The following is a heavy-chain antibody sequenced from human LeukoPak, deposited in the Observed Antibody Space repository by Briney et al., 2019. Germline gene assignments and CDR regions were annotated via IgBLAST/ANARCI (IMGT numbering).Heavy chain of an antibody. CDR3: TRGTTGHYRSLGGFAFDI. D-gene: IGHD1-7*01. J-gene: IGHJ3*02. CDR1: GASITQHY. Sequence: SETLSLTCTVSGASITQHYWSWIRQPPGKGLEYIGYFYYDGSTNYTSSVRSRVTILVDTSKNQFTLNLRSVTAADTAKDYCTRGTTGHYRSLGGFAFDIWGQGTMVAVSS. V-gene: IGHV4-59*11. CDR2: FYYDGST.